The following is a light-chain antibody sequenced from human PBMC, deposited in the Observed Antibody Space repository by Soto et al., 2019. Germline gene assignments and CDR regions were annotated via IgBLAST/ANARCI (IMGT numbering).Light chain of an antibody. V-gene: IGLV2-11*01. J-gene: IGLJ1*01. Sequence: QSALTQPRSVSGSPGQSVTISCTGTSSDVGGYNYVSWYQQHPGKAPKLMIYDVSKRPSGVPDRFSGSKSGNTASLTISGLQAEDEAGDYFCSYAGSYTGVFGTGTKVTVL. CDR3: CSYAGSYTGV. CDR1: SSDVGGYNY. CDR2: DVS.